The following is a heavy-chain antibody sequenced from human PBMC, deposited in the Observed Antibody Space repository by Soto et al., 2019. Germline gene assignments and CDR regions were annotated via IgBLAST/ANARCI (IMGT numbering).Heavy chain of an antibody. J-gene: IGHJ5*02. Sequence: KASETLSLTCAVYGGSFSGYYRSWIRQPPGKGLEWIGEINHSGSTNYNPSLKSRVTISVDTSKNQFSLKLSSVTAADTAVSYCARVGRYYDILTGYYSGSWFDPWGQGTLVTVSS. D-gene: IGHD3-9*01. V-gene: IGHV4-34*01. CDR1: GGSFSGYY. CDR2: INHSGST. CDR3: ARVGRYYDILTGYYSGSWFDP.